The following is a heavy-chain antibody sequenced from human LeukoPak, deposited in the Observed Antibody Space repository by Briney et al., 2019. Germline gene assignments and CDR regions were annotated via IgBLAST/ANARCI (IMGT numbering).Heavy chain of an antibody. J-gene: IGHJ4*02. V-gene: IGHV3-11*01. CDR3: ARDRGARNYYDSSGYYIDY. Sequence: PGGSLRLSCAASGFTFSDYYMSWIRQAPGKGLEWASYISSSGSTIYYADSVKGRFTISRDNAKNSLYLQMNSLRAEDTAVYYCARDRGARNYYDSSGYYIDYWGQGTLVTVSS. CDR1: GFTFSDYY. D-gene: IGHD3-22*01. CDR2: ISSSGSTI.